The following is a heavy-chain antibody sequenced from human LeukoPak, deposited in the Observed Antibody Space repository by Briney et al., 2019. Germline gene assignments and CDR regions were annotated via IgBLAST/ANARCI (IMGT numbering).Heavy chain of an antibody. CDR2: IFFSGST. J-gene: IGHJ4*02. D-gene: IGHD3-3*01. CDR3: ARLSDFWSGPTYFDY. CDR1: GASISSDY. Sequence: KTSETLSLTCTVSGASISSDYWSWIRQPPGKGLEWIGYIFFSGSTYYNPSLKSRLTISVDTSKNQFSLKLSSVTAADTAVYYCARLSDFWSGPTYFDYWGQGTLVTVSS. V-gene: IGHV4-59*12.